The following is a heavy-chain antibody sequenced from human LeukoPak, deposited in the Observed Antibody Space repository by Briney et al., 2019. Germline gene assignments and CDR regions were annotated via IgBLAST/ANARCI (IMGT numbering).Heavy chain of an antibody. D-gene: IGHD6-19*01. Sequence: KPSGTLSLTCAVYGGSFSGYYWSWIRQPPGEGLEWIGEINHSGSTNHNPSLKSRVTISVDTSKNQFSLKLSSVTAADTAVYYCARRYSSGWYGYWGQGTLVTVSS. V-gene: IGHV4-34*01. J-gene: IGHJ4*02. CDR2: INHSGST. CDR3: ARRYSSGWYGY. CDR1: GGSFSGYY.